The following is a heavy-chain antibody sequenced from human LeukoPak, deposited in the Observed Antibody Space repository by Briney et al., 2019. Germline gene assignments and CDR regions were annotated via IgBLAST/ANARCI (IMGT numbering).Heavy chain of an antibody. D-gene: IGHD4-23*01. CDR3: ARNSPGSRYGMDV. CDR2: IIPILGIA. J-gene: IGHJ6*02. V-gene: IGHV1-69*04. CDR1: GGTFSSYA. Sequence: SVKVSCKASGGTFSSYAISWVRQAPGQGLEWMGRIIPILGIANYAQRFQGRVTITADKSTSTAYMELSSLRSEDTAVYYCARNSPGSRYGMDVWGQGTTVTVSS.